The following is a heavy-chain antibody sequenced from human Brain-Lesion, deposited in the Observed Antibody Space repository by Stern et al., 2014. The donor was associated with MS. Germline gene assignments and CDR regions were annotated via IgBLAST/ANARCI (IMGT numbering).Heavy chain of an antibody. CDR2: LSYGGCP. Sequence: QVHLVESGSGLVKPTQTLSLTCSVSGYSIPTAAFSWTWIRQTPGKGLKXIGYLSYGGCPLYNPSLSTRVNISHDTSKNQLLLTMNAVTAADTAVYYCARGRSRVHPPLDPWGQGTLVTVSS. D-gene: IGHD2-2*01. CDR3: ARGRSRVHPPLDP. CDR1: GYSIPTAAFS. V-gene: IGHV4-30-2*01. J-gene: IGHJ5*02.